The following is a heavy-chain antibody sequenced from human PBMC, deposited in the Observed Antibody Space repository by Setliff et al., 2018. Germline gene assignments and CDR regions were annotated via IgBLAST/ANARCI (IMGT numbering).Heavy chain of an antibody. CDR1: GYSFPSYW. CDR2: IYPGDSGT. CDR3: ARSAVGATTDWYFDL. V-gene: IGHV5-51*01. D-gene: IGHD1-26*01. Sequence: PGESLKISCEASGYSFPSYWIGWVRQMPGKGLEWMGIIYPGDSGTRYSPSFQGQVTISADKSISTAYLQWSSLKASDTAMYYCARSAVGATTDWYFDLWGRGTLVTVSS. J-gene: IGHJ2*01.